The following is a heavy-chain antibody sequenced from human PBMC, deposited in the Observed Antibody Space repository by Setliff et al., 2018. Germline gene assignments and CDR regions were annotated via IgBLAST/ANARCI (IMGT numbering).Heavy chain of an antibody. CDR3: TRSRGTTVYDY. V-gene: IGHV3-11*01. Sequence: LSLTCTVSGGSISSGSYYWSWIRQPAGKGLEWISHIDPRGSPVDYVDSVKGRFTISRDNTKNLVYLQMDSLRADDTAVYYCTRSRGTTVYDYWGQGTLVTVSS. CDR2: IDPRGSPV. D-gene: IGHD1-7*01. CDR1: GGSISSGSYY. J-gene: IGHJ4*02.